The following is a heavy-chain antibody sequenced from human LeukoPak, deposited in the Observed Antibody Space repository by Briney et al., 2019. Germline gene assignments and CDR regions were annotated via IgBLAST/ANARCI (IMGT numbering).Heavy chain of an antibody. CDR2: IYPGDSDT. Sequence: THGESLKISCKGSGSSFTSYWIGWVRQMPGKGLEWMGIIYPGDSDTRYSPSFQGQVTISADKSISTAYLQWSSLKASDTAMYYCARHKYMSDSSGYYYGYWGQGTLVTVSS. V-gene: IGHV5-51*01. J-gene: IGHJ4*02. D-gene: IGHD3-22*01. CDR3: ARHKYMSDSSGYYYGY. CDR1: GSSFTSYW.